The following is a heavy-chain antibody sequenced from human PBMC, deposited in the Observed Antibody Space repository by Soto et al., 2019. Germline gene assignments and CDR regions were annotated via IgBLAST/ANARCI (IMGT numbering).Heavy chain of an antibody. CDR3: ARRKANQDYFDY. V-gene: IGHV4-31*03. Sequence: SETLSLTCTVSGDSISSDGYYWSWIRQHPGKGLEWIGYIHYSGSTYYNSSIKSRVAISVDTSKNQFSLKLSPVNAADTAVYYCARRKANQDYFDYWGQGTLVTVSS. CDR2: IHYSGST. J-gene: IGHJ4*02. CDR1: GDSISSDGYY.